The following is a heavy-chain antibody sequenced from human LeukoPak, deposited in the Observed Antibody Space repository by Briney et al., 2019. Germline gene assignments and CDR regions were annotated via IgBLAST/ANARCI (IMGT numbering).Heavy chain of an antibody. CDR2: IYHSGST. CDR3: ARCSLHQLPLI. D-gene: IGHD2-2*01. V-gene: IGHV4-30-2*01. Sequence: PSETLSLTCTVSGGPIDSGGYYWSWIRQPPGKGLEWIGYIYHSGSTYYNPSLRSRVTVSVDRSRNQFSLKLTSVTAADTAVYYCARCSLHQLPLIWGQGTLVTVSS. J-gene: IGHJ4*02. CDR1: GGPIDSGGYY.